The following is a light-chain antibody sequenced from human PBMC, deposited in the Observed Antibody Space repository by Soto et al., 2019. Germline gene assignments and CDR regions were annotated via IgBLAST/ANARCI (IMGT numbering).Light chain of an antibody. CDR3: SSYTRSILL. Sequence: QSALTQPASVSGSPGQSITISCTGTSSGVGGYNYVSWYQQHPGKAPKLMIYEVSNRPSGVSNRFSGSKSVNTASLTISGLQAEDEADYYCSSYTRSILLFGGGTKLTVL. V-gene: IGLV2-14*01. J-gene: IGLJ2*01. CDR1: SSGVGGYNY. CDR2: EVS.